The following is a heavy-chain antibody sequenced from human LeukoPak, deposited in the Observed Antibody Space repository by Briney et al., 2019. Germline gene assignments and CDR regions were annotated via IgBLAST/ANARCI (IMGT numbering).Heavy chain of an antibody. CDR3: ARWGSWY. D-gene: IGHD7-27*01. CDR1: GFTFGSYW. V-gene: IGHV3-7*01. CDR2: IKQDGSEK. Sequence: PGGSLRLSCAASGFTFGSYWMSWVRQAPGKGLEWVANIKQDGSEKYYVDSVKGRFTISRDNAKNSLYLQMNSLRAEDTAVYYCARWGSWYWGQGTLVTVSS. J-gene: IGHJ4*02.